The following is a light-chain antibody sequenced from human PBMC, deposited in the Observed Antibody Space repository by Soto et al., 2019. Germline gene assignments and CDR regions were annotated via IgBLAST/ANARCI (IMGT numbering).Light chain of an antibody. V-gene: IGKV1-39*01. CDR3: QQTYRTLYS. J-gene: IGKJ2*01. CDR1: QGVGAY. CDR2: GAS. Sequence: DIQMTQSPSSLSASVGDRITITCRASQGVGAYLNWYQQKPGKAPQLLIFGASSLQSGVPSRFSGTRFGTDFTLSISSLEPEDIATYNCQQTYRTLYSFGQGTKLAIK.